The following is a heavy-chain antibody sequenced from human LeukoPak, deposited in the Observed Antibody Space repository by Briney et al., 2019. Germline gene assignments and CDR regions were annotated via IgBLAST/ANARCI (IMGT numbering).Heavy chain of an antibody. V-gene: IGHV4-59*01. Sequence: SETLSLTCTVSGGXISSYYCSWIRQPPGKGLEWIGSIYYSGSTNYNPSLKSRVTISVDTSKNQFSLKLSSVTAADTAVYYCARVYSGSYYYFDYWGQGTLVTVSS. D-gene: IGHD1-26*01. J-gene: IGHJ4*02. CDR1: GGXISSYY. CDR3: ARVYSGSYYYFDY. CDR2: IYYSGST.